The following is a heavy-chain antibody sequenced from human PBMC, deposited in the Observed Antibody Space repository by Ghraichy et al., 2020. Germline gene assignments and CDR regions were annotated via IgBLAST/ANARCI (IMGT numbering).Heavy chain of an antibody. Sequence: ASVKVSCKASGYTFTSYGISWVRQAPGQGLEWMGWISAYNGNTNYAQKLQGRVTMTTDTSTSTAYMELRSLRSDDTAVYYCAREGYSSGYYHPGRINWYFDLWGRGTLVTVSS. J-gene: IGHJ2*01. V-gene: IGHV1-18*01. CDR1: GYTFTSYG. D-gene: IGHD3-22*01. CDR3: AREGYSSGYYHPGRINWYFDL. CDR2: ISAYNGNT.